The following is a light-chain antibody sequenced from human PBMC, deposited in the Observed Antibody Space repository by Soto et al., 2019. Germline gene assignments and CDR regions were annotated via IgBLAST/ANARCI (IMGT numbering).Light chain of an antibody. CDR1: QDISNY. Sequence: DIQMTQSPSSLSASVGDRVTITCQASQDISNYLNWYQHKPGKPPKLLIYDASNLETGVPSRFMGSGSGTDFTFTISSMQTEDVATYYCQQYEDLPRSFGPGTKVDF. V-gene: IGKV1-33*01. CDR3: QQYEDLPRS. CDR2: DAS. J-gene: IGKJ3*01.